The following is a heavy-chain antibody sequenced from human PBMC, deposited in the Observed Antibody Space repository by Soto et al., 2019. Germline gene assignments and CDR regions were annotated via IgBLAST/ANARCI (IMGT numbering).Heavy chain of an antibody. CDR3: ARDYYDSSGSGGPDY. V-gene: IGHV4-34*01. Sequence: SETLSLTCAVYGGSFSGYYWSWIRQPPGKGLEWIGEINHSGSTNYNPSLKSRVTISVDTSKNQFSLKLSSVTAADTAVYYCARDYYDSSGSGGPDYWGQGTLVNVSS. CDR1: GGSFSGYY. J-gene: IGHJ4*02. CDR2: INHSGST. D-gene: IGHD3-22*01.